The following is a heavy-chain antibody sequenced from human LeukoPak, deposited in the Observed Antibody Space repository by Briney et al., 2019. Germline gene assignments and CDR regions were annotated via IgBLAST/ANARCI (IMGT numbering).Heavy chain of an antibody. CDR3: AHWRGYSRSLYYFDY. Sequence: GGSLRLSCAASGFTFGYAMSWVRQAPGKGLEWVSAINGSGENIYYADSVKGRFTVSRDNSKNTVYLQMYSLRGEDTAVYYCAHWRGYSRSLYYFDYWGQGTLVTVSS. D-gene: IGHD5-12*01. J-gene: IGHJ4*02. CDR1: GFTFGYA. CDR2: INGSGENI. V-gene: IGHV3-23*01.